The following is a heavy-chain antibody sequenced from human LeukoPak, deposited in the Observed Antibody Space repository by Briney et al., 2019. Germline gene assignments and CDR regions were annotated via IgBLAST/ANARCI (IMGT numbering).Heavy chain of an antibody. D-gene: IGHD6-19*01. Sequence: GGSLRLSCAASGFTFSSYSMSWVRRAPGKGLEWVSSITTSSTYISYADSVKGRFTISRDNAKNSLYLQMSSLRAEDTAVYYCARGKYSSGWFDYWGQGTLVTVSS. J-gene: IGHJ4*02. CDR3: ARGKYSSGWFDY. CDR2: ITTSSTYI. V-gene: IGHV3-21*01. CDR1: GFTFSSYS.